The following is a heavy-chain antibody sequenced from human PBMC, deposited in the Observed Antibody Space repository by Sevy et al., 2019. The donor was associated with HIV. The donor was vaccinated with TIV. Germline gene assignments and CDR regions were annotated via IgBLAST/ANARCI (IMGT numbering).Heavy chain of an antibody. CDR2: ITSGSTNI. CDR3: ARDGGCSSTSCLIYFDY. CDR1: GFTFNSYT. Sequence: GGSLRLSCAASGFTFNSYTMNWVRQAPGKGLEWVSSITSGSTNIYYADSVKGRFTISRDNAKNSLYLQMNSLRAEDTAVCYCARDGGCSSTSCLIYFDYWGQGSLVTVSS. V-gene: IGHV3-21*01. D-gene: IGHD2-2*01. J-gene: IGHJ4*02.